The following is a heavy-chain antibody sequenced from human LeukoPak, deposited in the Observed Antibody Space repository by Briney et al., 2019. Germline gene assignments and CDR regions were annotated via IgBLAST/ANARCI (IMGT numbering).Heavy chain of an antibody. CDR3: AREVVVPAASHSGQYDY. J-gene: IGHJ4*02. CDR2: ISAYNGNT. CDR1: GYTFTIYG. V-gene: IGHV1-18*01. D-gene: IGHD2-2*01. Sequence: ASVTVSCKASGYTFTIYGISWVRQAPGQGLEWMGWISAYNGNTNYAQKLQGRVTMTTDTSTSTAYMELRSLRSDDTAVCYCAREVVVPAASHSGQYDYWGQGTLVTVSS.